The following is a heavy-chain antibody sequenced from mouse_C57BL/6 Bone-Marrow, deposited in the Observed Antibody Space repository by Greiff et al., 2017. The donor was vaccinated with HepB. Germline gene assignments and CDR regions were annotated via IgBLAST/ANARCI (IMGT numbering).Heavy chain of an antibody. CDR3: ARHDGYYRYYFDY. D-gene: IGHD2-3*01. V-gene: IGHV14-3*01. Sequence: EVKLVESVAELVRPGASVKLSCTASGFNIKNTYMHWVKQRPEQGLEWIGRIDPANGNTKYAPKFQGKATITADTSSNTAYLQLSSLTSEDTAIYYCARHDGYYRYYFDYWGQGTTLTVSS. J-gene: IGHJ2*01. CDR1: GFNIKNTY. CDR2: IDPANGNT.